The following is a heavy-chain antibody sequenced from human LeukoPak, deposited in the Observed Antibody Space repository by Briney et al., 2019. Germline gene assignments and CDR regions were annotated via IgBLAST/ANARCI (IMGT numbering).Heavy chain of an antibody. CDR2: ISGYNGNT. CDR3: ARDTYYDILTGYYTLNWFDP. CDR1: GYTFSSYG. Sequence: ASVKVSCKASGYTFSSYGISWVRQAPGQGLEWMGWISGYNGNTNYAQKLQGRVTMTTDTSTSTAYMELRSLRSDDTAVYYCARDTYYDILTGYYTLNWFDPWGQGTLVTVSS. V-gene: IGHV1-18*01. D-gene: IGHD3-9*01. J-gene: IGHJ5*02.